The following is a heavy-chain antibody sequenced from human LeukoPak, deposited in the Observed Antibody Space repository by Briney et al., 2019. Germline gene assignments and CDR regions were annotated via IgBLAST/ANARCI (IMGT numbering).Heavy chain of an antibody. CDR2: IYYSGST. CDR3: ARHPGYCSSTSCYRGEAFDI. D-gene: IGHD2-2*01. V-gene: IGHV4-39*01. Sequence: SETLSLTCTVSGGSISSSSYYWGWIRQPPGKGLEWIGSIYYSGSTYYNPSLKSRVTISVDTSKNQFSLKLSSVTAADTAVYYCARHPGYCSSTSCYRGEAFDIWGQGTMVTVSS. J-gene: IGHJ3*02. CDR1: GGSISSSSYY.